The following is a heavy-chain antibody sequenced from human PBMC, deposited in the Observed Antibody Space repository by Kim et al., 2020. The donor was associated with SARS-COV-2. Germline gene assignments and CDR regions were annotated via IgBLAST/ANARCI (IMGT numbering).Heavy chain of an antibody. V-gene: IGHV3-23*01. CDR3: AKANYYDSSGPQGY. CDR2: ISGSGGST. D-gene: IGHD3-22*01. CDR1: GFTFSSYA. Sequence: GGSLRLSCAASGFTFSSYAMSWVRQAPGKGLEWVSAISGSGGSTYYADSVKGRFTISRDNSKNTLYLQMNSLRAEDTAVYYCAKANYYDSSGPQGYWGQGTLVTVSS. J-gene: IGHJ4*02.